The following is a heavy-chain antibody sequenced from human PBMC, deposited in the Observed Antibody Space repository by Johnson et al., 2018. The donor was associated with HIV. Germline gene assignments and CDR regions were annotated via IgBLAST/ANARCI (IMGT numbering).Heavy chain of an antibody. CDR3: ARVRSSSAYAFDI. CDR1: GFTFSHAW. D-gene: IGHD6-13*01. J-gene: IGHJ3*02. CDR2: ISAGGGST. Sequence: EVQLVESGGGLVKPGGSLRLSCAASGFTFSHAWMSWVRQAPGKGLEWVSSISAGGGSTFYADSVKGRFTISRDNSKNTLYLQMNSLRAEDTAVYYCARVRSSSAYAFDIWGQGTMVTVSS. V-gene: IGHV3-23*04.